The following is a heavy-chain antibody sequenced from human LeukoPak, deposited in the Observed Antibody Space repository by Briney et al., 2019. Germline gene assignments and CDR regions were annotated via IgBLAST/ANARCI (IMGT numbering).Heavy chain of an antibody. CDR1: GGSISNYY. CDR3: ARHVEMATLYSWFDP. V-gene: IGHV4-59*08. J-gene: IGHJ5*02. Sequence: SETLSLTCTVSGGSISNYYWSWIRQPPGKGLEWIGCIYYSGGTTYNPSLKSRVSISVNTSKNQFSLKLSSVTAADTAVYYCARHVEMATLYSWFDPWGQGNLVTVSS. D-gene: IGHD5-24*01. CDR2: IYYSGGT.